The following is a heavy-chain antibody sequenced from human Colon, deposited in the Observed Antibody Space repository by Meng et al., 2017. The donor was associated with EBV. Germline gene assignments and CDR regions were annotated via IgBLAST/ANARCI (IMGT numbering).Heavy chain of an antibody. Sequence: QDRLHSPGPGLLTHSQTLSLTCCVSGGSIISGTHHWGWSRQRPGKGLEWISYIHYSESTYYSPSLKSRVTISVDTSKNQLSLKLSSMTAADTAVYYCARYVFDSSSLYSNWFDPWGQGTLVTVSS. CDR3: ARYVFDSSSLYSNWFDP. CDR2: IHYSEST. D-gene: IGHD3-22*01. J-gene: IGHJ5*02. CDR1: GGSIISGTHH. V-gene: IGHV4-31*04.